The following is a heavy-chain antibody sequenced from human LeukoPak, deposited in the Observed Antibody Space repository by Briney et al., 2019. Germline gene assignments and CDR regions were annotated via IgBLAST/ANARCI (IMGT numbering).Heavy chain of an antibody. Sequence: GGSLRLSCAASGFTFSSYWMHWVRQTPGKGLVWVSRINSDGSITTYADSVKGRFTISRDNAKNTLYIQKKTLTAEDTAGYNGAKDWGEFFDYVWGSFTSFDSWGQGTLVTVSS. CDR2: INSDGSIT. CDR1: GFTFSSYW. CDR3: AKDWGEFFDYVWGSFTSFDS. D-gene: IGHD3-16*01. V-gene: IGHV3-74*03. J-gene: IGHJ4*02.